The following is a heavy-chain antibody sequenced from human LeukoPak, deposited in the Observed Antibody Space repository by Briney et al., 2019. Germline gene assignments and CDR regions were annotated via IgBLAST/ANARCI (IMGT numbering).Heavy chain of an antibody. CDR1: GGTFSSYA. V-gene: IGHV1-69*06. J-gene: IGHJ4*02. CDR2: IIPIFGTA. D-gene: IGHD4-17*01. CDR3: ARSNAGYGDYYFDY. Sequence: SVKVSCRASGGTFSSYAISWVRQAPGQGLEWMGGIIPIFGTANYAQKFQGRVTITADKSTSTAYMELSSLRSEDTAVYYCARSNAGYGDYYFDYWGQGTLVTVSS.